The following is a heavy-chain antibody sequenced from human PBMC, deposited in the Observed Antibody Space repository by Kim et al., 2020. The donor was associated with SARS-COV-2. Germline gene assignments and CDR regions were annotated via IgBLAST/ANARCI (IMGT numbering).Heavy chain of an antibody. Sequence: ASVKVSCKASGYTFTSYAMNWVRQAPGQGLEWMGWINTNTGNPTYAQGFTGRFVFSLDTSVSTAYLQISSLKAEDTAVYYCARVEPPGTAYDFWSGYYADYYFDYWGQGTLVTVSS. J-gene: IGHJ4*02. CDR2: INTNTGNP. V-gene: IGHV7-4-1*02. CDR3: ARVEPPGTAYDFWSGYYADYYFDY. CDR1: GYTFTSYA. D-gene: IGHD3-3*01.